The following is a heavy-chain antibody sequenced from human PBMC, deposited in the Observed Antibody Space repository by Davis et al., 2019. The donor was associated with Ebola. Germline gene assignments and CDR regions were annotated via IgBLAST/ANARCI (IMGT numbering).Heavy chain of an antibody. D-gene: IGHD6-19*01. Sequence: GGSLRLSCAASGFTFSSYGMHWVRQAPGKGLEWVAVIWYDGSNKYYADSVKGRFTISRDNSKNTLYLQMNSLRAEDTAVYYCAKSEGYSSGWSGYWGQGTLVTVSS. CDR3: AKSEGYSSGWSGY. V-gene: IGHV3-33*06. CDR1: GFTFSSYG. J-gene: IGHJ4*02. CDR2: IWYDGSNK.